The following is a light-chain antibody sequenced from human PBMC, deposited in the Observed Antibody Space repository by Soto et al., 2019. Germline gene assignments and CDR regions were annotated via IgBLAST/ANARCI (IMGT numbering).Light chain of an antibody. CDR1: QSISSW. V-gene: IGKV1-5*03. Sequence: DIQMTQSPCTLYASVGEIATITCRASQSISSWLAWYQQKPGKAPKLLIYKASSLESGVPSRFSGSGSGTEFTLTISSLQPDDFATYYCQQYNSYPWTFGQGTKVDIK. J-gene: IGKJ1*01. CDR3: QQYNSYPWT. CDR2: KAS.